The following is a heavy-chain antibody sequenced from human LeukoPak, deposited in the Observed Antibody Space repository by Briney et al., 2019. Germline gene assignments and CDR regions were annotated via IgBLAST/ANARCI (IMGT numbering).Heavy chain of an antibody. CDR3: AKASSSSSAQGFDY. CDR2: ISVSGGSA. Sequence: GGSLRLSCAASGFTFSSYAMSWVRQAPGKGLEWLSAISVSGGSAYYADSVKGRFTISRDNSKNTLYLQMDSLRAEDTAVYYCAKASSSSSAQGFDYWGQGTLVTVSS. J-gene: IGHJ4*02. CDR1: GFTFSSYA. V-gene: IGHV3-23*01. D-gene: IGHD6-6*01.